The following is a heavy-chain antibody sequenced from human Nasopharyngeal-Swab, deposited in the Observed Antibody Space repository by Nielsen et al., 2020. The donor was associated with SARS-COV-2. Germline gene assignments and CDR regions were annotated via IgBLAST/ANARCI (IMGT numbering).Heavy chain of an antibody. Sequence: SLKISCAASGFTFDDYAMHWVRPAPGKGLEWVSGISWNSGSIGYADSVKGRFTISRDNAKNSLYLQMNSLRAEDTALYYCAKEDNLGAFDIWGQGTMVTVSS. D-gene: IGHD1-1*01. CDR3: AKEDNLGAFDI. V-gene: IGHV3-9*01. J-gene: IGHJ3*02. CDR1: GFTFDDYA. CDR2: ISWNSGSI.